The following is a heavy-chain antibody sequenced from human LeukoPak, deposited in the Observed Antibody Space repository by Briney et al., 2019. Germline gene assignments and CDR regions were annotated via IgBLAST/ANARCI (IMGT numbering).Heavy chain of an antibody. D-gene: IGHD3-22*01. J-gene: IGHJ4*02. V-gene: IGHV3-30*18. Sequence: GGSLRLSCAASGFTFSSYGMHWVRQAPGKGLEWVAVISNDGNNKYYADSMKGRFTISRDNSKNTLYLQMSSLRAEDTAIYYCAKDPGAYYYDGSGYYPSSVDYWGQGTLVTVSS. CDR1: GFTFSSYG. CDR2: ISNDGNNK. CDR3: AKDPGAYYYDGSGYYPSSVDY.